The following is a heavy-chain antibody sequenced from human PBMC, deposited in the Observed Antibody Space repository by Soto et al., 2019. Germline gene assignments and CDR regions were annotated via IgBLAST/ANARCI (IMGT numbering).Heavy chain of an antibody. Sequence: GGSLRLSCAASGFTFDDYAMHWVRQAPGKGLEWVSGISWNSGSIGYVDSVKGRFTISRDNAKNSLYLQMNSLRAEDTAVYYCARERPYRGHDYIWGSYRPYYFDYWGQGTLVTVSS. D-gene: IGHD3-16*02. J-gene: IGHJ4*02. V-gene: IGHV3-9*01. CDR2: ISWNSGSI. CDR1: GFTFDDYA. CDR3: ARERPYRGHDYIWGSYRPYYFDY.